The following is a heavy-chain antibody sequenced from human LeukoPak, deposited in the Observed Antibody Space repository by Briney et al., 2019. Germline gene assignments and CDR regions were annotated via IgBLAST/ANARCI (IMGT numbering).Heavy chain of an antibody. Sequence: GGSLRLSCAASGFTFSSYSMEWVRQAPGEGLEWVSLISLDGGSTYYADSVKERFTISRDNSQNSLYLQMNSLRTEDTALYYCAKDAYGGSGSLDYWGQGTLVTVSS. D-gene: IGHD3-10*01. J-gene: IGHJ4*02. CDR3: AKDAYGGSGSLDY. CDR2: ISLDGGST. V-gene: IGHV3-43*01. CDR1: GFTFSSYS.